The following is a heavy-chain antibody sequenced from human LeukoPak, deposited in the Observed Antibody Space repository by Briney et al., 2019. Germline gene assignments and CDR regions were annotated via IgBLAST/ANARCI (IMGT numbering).Heavy chain of an antibody. CDR2: INHSGST. Sequence: TTSETLSLTCAVDGGSFSGYYWSWIRQPPGKGLEWLVEINHSGSTNYNPDLKSRVTISVDTSKNHFSLKLSSVTAADTAVYYCARALSSDYYSLNYWGQGTLVTVSS. D-gene: IGHD3-22*01. J-gene: IGHJ4*02. CDR3: ARALSSDYYSLNY. V-gene: IGHV4-34*01. CDR1: GGSFSGYY.